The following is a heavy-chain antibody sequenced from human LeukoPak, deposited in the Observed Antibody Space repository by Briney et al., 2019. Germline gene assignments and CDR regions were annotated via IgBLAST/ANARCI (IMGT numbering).Heavy chain of an antibody. CDR1: GGSISGSSYY. CDR2: IYYSGST. V-gene: IGHV4-39*07. J-gene: IGHJ3*02. Sequence: SETLSLTCTVSGGSISGSSYYWGWIRQPPGKGLEWIGSIYYSGSTYYNPSLKSRVTISVDTSKNQFSLKLNSVTAADTAVYYCARLTRAFDIWGQGTMVTVSS. CDR3: ARLTRAFDI.